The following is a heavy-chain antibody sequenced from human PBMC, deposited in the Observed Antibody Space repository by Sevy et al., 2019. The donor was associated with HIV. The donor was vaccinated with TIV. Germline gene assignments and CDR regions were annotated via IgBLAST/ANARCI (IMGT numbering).Heavy chain of an antibody. J-gene: IGHJ4*02. V-gene: IGHV3-15*01. CDR3: TAGVGTSDFDY. CDR1: GFTVSSNY. D-gene: IGHD1-26*01. Sequence: GGSLRLSCAASGFTVSSNYMSWVRQAPGKGLEWVGRIKSKTDGGTRDFAAPVKGRLAIARDDSKNTLSLQMDSLKTEDTAVYYCTAGVGTSDFDYWGQGILVTVSS. CDR2: IKSKTDGGTR.